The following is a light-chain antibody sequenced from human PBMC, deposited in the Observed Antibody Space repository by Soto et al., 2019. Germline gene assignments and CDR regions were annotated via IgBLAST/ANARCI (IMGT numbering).Light chain of an antibody. CDR3: QKYNSAPRT. V-gene: IGKV1-27*01. Sequence: DIQMTQSPSSLSSSVGDRVTITCRASQGISNYLAWYQQKPGKVPKLLIYAASTLQSGVPARFSGSGSGTDFTLTISSLQPEDVATFYCQKYNSAPRTFGQGTKVEIK. CDR2: AAS. J-gene: IGKJ1*01. CDR1: QGISNY.